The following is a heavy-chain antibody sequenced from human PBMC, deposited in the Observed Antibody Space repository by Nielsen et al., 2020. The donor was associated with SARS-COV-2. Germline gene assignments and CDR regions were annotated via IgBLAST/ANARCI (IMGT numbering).Heavy chain of an antibody. CDR2: INPSGGST. D-gene: IGHD5-18*01. Sequence: ASVKVSCKASGYTFTSYYMHWVRQAPGQGLEWMGIINPSGGSTSYAQKFQGRVTMTRDTSTSTVYMELSSLRSEDTAVYYCARVGDTAMAYTDYYYYGMDVWGQGTTVTVSS. V-gene: IGHV1-46*01. CDR3: ARVGDTAMAYTDYYYYGMDV. J-gene: IGHJ6*02. CDR1: GYTFTSYY.